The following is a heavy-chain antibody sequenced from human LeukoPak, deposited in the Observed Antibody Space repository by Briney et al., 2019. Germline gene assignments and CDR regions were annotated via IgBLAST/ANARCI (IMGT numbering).Heavy chain of an antibody. D-gene: IGHD3-9*01. V-gene: IGHV3-23*01. Sequence: GGSLRLSCAASGFTFSSYAMSWVRQAPGKGLEWVSAISGSGGSTYYADSVKGRFTISRDNSKNTLYLQMNSLRAEDTAVYYCAKDRVLRYFDWLLEAFDYWGQGTLVTVSS. J-gene: IGHJ4*02. CDR3: AKDRVLRYFDWLLEAFDY. CDR2: ISGSGGST. CDR1: GFTFSSYA.